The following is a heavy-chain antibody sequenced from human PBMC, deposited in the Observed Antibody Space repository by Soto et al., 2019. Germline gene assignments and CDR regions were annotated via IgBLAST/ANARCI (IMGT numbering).Heavy chain of an antibody. CDR1: GGTFSIYA. Sequence: SVKVSCKASGGTFSIYAISCVLQSPLQWLDWMGGIIPIFGTANYAQKFQGQVTISADKSISTAYLQWSSLKASDTAMYYCARHPTRSLYGDYVRRYYYYGMDVWGQGTTVTVSS. J-gene: IGHJ6*02. CDR3: ARHPTRSLYGDYVRRYYYYGMDV. CDR2: IIPIFGTA. V-gene: IGHV1-69*06. D-gene: IGHD4-17*01.